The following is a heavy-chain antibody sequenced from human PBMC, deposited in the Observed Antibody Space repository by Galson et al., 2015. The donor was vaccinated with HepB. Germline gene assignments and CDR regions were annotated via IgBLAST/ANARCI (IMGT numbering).Heavy chain of an antibody. Sequence: SCKASAYTFASYAMHWVRQAPGQRLEWMGWNNAGNGNTKYSQKFQGRVTITRDTSASTAYMELGSLRSEDTAVYYCASSSGPTDGFDIWGQGTMVTVSS. CDR1: AYTFASYA. CDR2: NNAGNGNT. V-gene: IGHV1-3*01. J-gene: IGHJ3*02. D-gene: IGHD7-27*01. CDR3: ASSSGPTDGFDI.